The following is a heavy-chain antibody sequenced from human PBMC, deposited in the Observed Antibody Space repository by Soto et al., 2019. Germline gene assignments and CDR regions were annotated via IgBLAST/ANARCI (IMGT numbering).Heavy chain of an antibody. J-gene: IGHJ6*02. V-gene: IGHV4-59*08. CDR2: IYYSGST. CDR1: GGSISSYY. Sequence: SETLSLTCTVSGGSISSYYWSWIRQPPGKGLEWIGYIYYSGSTNYNPSLKSRVTISVDTSKNQFSLKLSSVTAADTAVYYCARHLSLLWFGELYYYYGMDVWGQGTTVTVSS. D-gene: IGHD3-10*01. CDR3: ARHLSLLWFGELYYYYGMDV.